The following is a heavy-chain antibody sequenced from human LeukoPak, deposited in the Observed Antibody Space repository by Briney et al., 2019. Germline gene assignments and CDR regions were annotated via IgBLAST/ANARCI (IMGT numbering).Heavy chain of an antibody. CDR1: GGSISSSSYY. Sequence: SETLSLTCTVSGGSISSSSYYWGWIRQPPGKGLEWIGSIYYSGSTYYNPSLKSRVTISVDTSKNQFSLKLSSVTAADTAMYYCASYGSGSYYPPNFLDYWGQGTLVTVSS. D-gene: IGHD3-10*01. CDR2: IYYSGST. CDR3: ASYGSGSYYPPNFLDY. V-gene: IGHV4-39*01. J-gene: IGHJ4*02.